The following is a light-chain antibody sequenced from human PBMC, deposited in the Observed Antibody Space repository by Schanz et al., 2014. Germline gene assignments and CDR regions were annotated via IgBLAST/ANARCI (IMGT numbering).Light chain of an antibody. CDR3: SSHTSSNTWV. J-gene: IGLJ3*02. Sequence: QSALTQPASVSGSPGQSITISCTGTSSDVGGYNYVSWYQQHPGKAPKLMIYDVSNRPSGVSNRFSGSKSGNTASLTISGLQAEDEADYYCSSHTSSNTWVFGGGTKVTVL. CDR2: DVS. CDR1: SSDVGGYNY. V-gene: IGLV2-14*01.